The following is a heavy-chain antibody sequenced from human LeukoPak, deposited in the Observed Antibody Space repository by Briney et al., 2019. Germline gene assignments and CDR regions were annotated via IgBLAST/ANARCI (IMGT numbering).Heavy chain of an antibody. D-gene: IGHD6-19*01. CDR1: GYIFTGYA. Sequence: ASVKVSCKASGYIFTGYAMHWVRQAPGQRLEWMGWINAGNGNTKYSQKFQGRVTITRDTSASTAYMELSSLRSEDTAVYYCARDGGSGWYRYWGQGTLVTVSS. CDR2: INAGNGNT. V-gene: IGHV1-3*01. J-gene: IGHJ4*02. CDR3: ARDGGSGWYRY.